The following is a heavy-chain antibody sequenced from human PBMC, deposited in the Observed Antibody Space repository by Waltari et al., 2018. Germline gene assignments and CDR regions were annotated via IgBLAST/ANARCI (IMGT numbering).Heavy chain of an antibody. CDR1: GYTFTGSY. D-gene: IGHD3-3*01. CDR2: INPNRGGT. Sequence: QVQLVQSGAEVKKPGASVKVSCKASGYTFTGSYLPWVRKAPGQGLEWMGRINPNRGGTNKTQKVQGRVTMTRDTSISTAYMELSRLRSDDTAVYYCARGGPAIFGVLITKRFDYWGQGTLVTVSS. CDR3: ARGGPAIFGVLITKRFDY. J-gene: IGHJ4*02. V-gene: IGHV1-2*06.